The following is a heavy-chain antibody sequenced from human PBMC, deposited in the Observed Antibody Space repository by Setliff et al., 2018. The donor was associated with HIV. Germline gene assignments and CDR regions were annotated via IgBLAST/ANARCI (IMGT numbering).Heavy chain of an antibody. Sequence: PSETLSLTCTVSGGSISRYYWSWIRQPAGKGLEWIGRINPSGNINYNPSLKGRLTMSIDTSKNQFSLKLSSVTATDTAVYYCARDAGPHYGSGPPLEYWGQGIQVTSPQ. CDR2: INPSGNI. V-gene: IGHV4-4*07. D-gene: IGHD3-10*01. CDR1: GGSISRYY. J-gene: IGHJ4*02. CDR3: ARDAGPHYGSGPPLEY.